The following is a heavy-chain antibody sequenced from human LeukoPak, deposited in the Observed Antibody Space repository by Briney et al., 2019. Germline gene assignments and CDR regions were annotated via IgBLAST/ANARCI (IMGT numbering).Heavy chain of an antibody. CDR3: ARGRGQWLPPGYMDV. CDR1: GYTFTGYY. D-gene: IGHD5-12*01. CDR2: INPNSGGT. J-gene: IGHJ6*03. V-gene: IGHV1-2*06. Sequence: ASVKVSCKASGYTFTGYYMHWVRQAPGQGLEWMGRINPNSGGTNYAQKFQGRVTMTRDTSISTAYMELSSLRSEDTAVYYCARGRGQWLPPGYMDVWGKGTTVTVSS.